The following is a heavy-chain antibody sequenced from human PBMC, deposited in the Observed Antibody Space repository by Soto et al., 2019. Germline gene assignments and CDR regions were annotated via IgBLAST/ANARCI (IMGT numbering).Heavy chain of an antibody. CDR3: ARDKYLRSDNYGYDY. CDR1: GSSISSGEYY. J-gene: IGHJ4*02. D-gene: IGHD5-18*01. CDR2: IYNTGDT. Sequence: SETLSLTCTLSGSSISSGEYYWSWTRQSPGKGLEWIGRIYNTGDTYYNPSFKSRVTISLDTSKNQISLNLSSVTAADTAICFCARDKYLRSDNYGYDYWGGGTLVTVS. V-gene: IGHV4-30-4*01.